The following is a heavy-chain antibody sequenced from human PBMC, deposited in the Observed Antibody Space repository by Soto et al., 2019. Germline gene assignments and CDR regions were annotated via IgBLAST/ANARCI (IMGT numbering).Heavy chain of an antibody. D-gene: IGHD1-1*01. CDR1: GFSFSSAW. J-gene: IGHJ4*02. Sequence: EVQLLESGGGLVKPGGSLRLSCAASGFSFSSAWMNWVRQAPGKGLEWVGRIRTKPEGETTDYSAPVKGRFTISRDDSKTTLYLQMTSLKIEDTAVYYCTTGSNEGYWGQGTLVTVSS. V-gene: IGHV3-15*07. CDR2: IRTKPEGETT. CDR3: TTGSNEGY.